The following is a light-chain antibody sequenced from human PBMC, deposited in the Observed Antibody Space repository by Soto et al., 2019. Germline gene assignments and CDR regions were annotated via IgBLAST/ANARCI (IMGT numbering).Light chain of an antibody. CDR3: QQYGSSPMT. J-gene: IGKJ1*01. CDR2: GAS. Sequence: EIVLTQSPGTLSLSPGERATLSCRASQSVTSNYLAWYQQKPGQAPRLLIYGASRRATGIPDRFSDSGSGTDFTLTIGRLEPEDFAVYYCQQYGSSPMTFGQGTKVEIK. CDR1: QSVTSNY. V-gene: IGKV3-20*01.